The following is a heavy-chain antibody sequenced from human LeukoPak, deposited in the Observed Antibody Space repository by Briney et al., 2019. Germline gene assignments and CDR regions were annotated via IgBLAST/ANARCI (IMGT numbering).Heavy chain of an antibody. D-gene: IGHD3-16*02. CDR1: GYTFIDYY. V-gene: IGHV1-2*02. CDR3: ARPPDRYGDYLDY. Sequence: ASVKVSCKASGYTFIDYYMHWVRQAPGQGLEWMGWINPNSGGTNYAQKFQGRVTMTRDTSISTAYMELSRLRSDDTAVYYCARPPDRYGDYLDYWGQGTLVTVSS. CDR2: INPNSGGT. J-gene: IGHJ4*02.